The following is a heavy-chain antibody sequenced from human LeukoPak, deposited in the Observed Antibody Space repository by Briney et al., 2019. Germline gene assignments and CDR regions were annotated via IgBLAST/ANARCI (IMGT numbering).Heavy chain of an antibody. Sequence: ASVKVSCKASGYTFTNYAMNWVRQAPGQGLEWMGWINPNSGGTNYAQKFQGRVTMTRDTSISTAYMELSRLRSDDTAVYYCARDLSPGYYYDYASWDYWGQGTLVTVSS. CDR1: GYTFTNYA. CDR3: ARDLSPGYYYDYASWDY. D-gene: IGHD3-22*01. CDR2: INPNSGGT. J-gene: IGHJ4*02. V-gene: IGHV1-2*02.